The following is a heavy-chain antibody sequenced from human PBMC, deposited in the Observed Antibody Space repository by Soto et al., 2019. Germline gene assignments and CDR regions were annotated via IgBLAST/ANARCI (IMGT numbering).Heavy chain of an antibody. CDR2: VHHSVTS. CDR3: AVGNGTYDSRAYFTH. CDR1: GGSMNNFY. D-gene: IGHD1-26*01. V-gene: IGHV4-59*01. J-gene: IGHJ1*01. Sequence: SETLSLTCTVPGGSMNNFYWHWIRQSPGRGLEWFGYVHHSVTSNYHPALKSRVAMSVDTSNNQFSLRLRSVTEADTAVYYCAVGNGTYDSRAYFTHWGPGTLGTVS.